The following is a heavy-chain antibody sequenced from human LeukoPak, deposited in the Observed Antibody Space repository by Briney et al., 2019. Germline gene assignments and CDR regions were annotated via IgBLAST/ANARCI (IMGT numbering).Heavy chain of an antibody. D-gene: IGHD3-22*01. CDR3: ARDSSGYYDAFDI. CDR1: GLTFSSYS. J-gene: IGHJ3*02. Sequence: GGSLRLSCAASGLTFSSYSMNWVRQAPGKGLEWVSYISSSSSTIYYADSVKGRFTISRDNAKNSLYLQMNSLRAEDTAVYYCARDSSGYYDAFDIWGQGTMVTVSS. V-gene: IGHV3-48*04. CDR2: ISSSSSTI.